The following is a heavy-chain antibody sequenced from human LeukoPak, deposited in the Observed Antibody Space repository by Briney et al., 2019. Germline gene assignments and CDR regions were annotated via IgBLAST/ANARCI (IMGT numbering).Heavy chain of an antibody. CDR2: ISWNSGSI. D-gene: IGHD3-22*01. V-gene: IGHV3-9*01. Sequence: GGSLRLSCAASGFTFSSYAMSWVRQAPGKGLEWVSGISWNSGSIGYADSVKGRFTISRDNAKNSLYLQMNSLRAEDTALYYCAKDLNRYDSSGYFYWGQGTLVTVSS. J-gene: IGHJ4*02. CDR3: AKDLNRYDSSGYFY. CDR1: GFTFSSYA.